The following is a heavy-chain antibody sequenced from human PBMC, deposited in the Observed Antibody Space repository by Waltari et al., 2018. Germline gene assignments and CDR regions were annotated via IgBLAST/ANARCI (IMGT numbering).Heavy chain of an antibody. D-gene: IGHD6-6*01. Sequence: QVQLVQSGAEVKKPGSSVKVSCKASGGTFSSYAISWVRQAPGQGLEWMGGIIPIVGTANYAQKLQGRVTMTTDTSTSTAYMELRSLRSDDTAVYYCARVNPGSQLGSDYWGQGTLVTVSS. J-gene: IGHJ4*02. V-gene: IGHV1-69*05. CDR1: GGTFSSYA. CDR2: IIPIVGTA. CDR3: ARVNPGSQLGSDY.